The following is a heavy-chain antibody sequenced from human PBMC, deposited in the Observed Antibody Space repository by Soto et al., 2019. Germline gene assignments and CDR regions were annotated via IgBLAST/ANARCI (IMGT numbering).Heavy chain of an antibody. D-gene: IGHD3-3*01. Sequence: GGSLRLSCAASGFTFSSYGMHWVRQAPGKGLEWVAVISYDGSNKYYADSVKGRFTISRDNSKNTLYLQMNSLRAEDTAVYYCAKEAPSDFWSGYYYYYYYYMDVWGKGTTVTVSS. CDR1: GFTFSSYG. CDR2: ISYDGSNK. V-gene: IGHV3-30*18. J-gene: IGHJ6*03. CDR3: AKEAPSDFWSGYYYYYYYYMDV.